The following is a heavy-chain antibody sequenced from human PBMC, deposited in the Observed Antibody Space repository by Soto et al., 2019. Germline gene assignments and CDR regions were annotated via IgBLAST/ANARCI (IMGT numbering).Heavy chain of an antibody. CDR1: GGTFSSHS. D-gene: IGHD2-2*01. J-gene: IGHJ6*02. Sequence: QVQLVQSGAEVKKPGSSVKVSCKVSGGTFSSHSINWVRQAPGQGPEWMGGIIPIFGTENYAQKFQGRVTITEDESTSTAYMELSSLTSEDTALYYCSTSVYCSTTRCYYYYGLDVWGQGTTVIVSS. V-gene: IGHV1-69*01. CDR3: STSVYCSTTRCYYYYGLDV. CDR2: IIPIFGTE.